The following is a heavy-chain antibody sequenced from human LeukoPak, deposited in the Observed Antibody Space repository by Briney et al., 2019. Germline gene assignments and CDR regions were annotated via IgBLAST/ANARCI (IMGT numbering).Heavy chain of an antibody. Sequence: ASVKVSCKASGYTFTSYDIIWVRQATGQGLEWMGWMNPNSGNTGYAQKFQGRVTMTRNTSISTAYMELSSLRSEDTAVYYCARGPILYCSGTSCYLGRYYYYYYGMDVWGQRTTVTVSS. D-gene: IGHD2-2*01. CDR3: ARGPILYCSGTSCYLGRYYYYYYGMDV. CDR1: GYTFTSYD. V-gene: IGHV1-8*01. CDR2: MNPNSGNT. J-gene: IGHJ6*02.